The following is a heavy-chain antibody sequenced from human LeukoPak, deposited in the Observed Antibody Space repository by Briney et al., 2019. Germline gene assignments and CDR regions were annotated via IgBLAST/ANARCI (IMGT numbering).Heavy chain of an antibody. V-gene: IGHV3-30*02. CDR2: ILYDGSNK. CDR1: GFTFSIYG. J-gene: IGHJ4*02. Sequence: PGGSLRLSCAASGFTFSIYGMYWVRQAPGKGLEWVAFILYDGSNKYYGDSVKGRFTISRENSKNTLYLQMNSLRTEDTAVYYCATDSAPDFWGQGTLVIVSS. D-gene: IGHD3-10*01. CDR3: ATDSAPDF.